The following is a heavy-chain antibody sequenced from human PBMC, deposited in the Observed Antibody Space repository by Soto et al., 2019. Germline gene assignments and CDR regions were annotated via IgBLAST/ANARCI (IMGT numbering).Heavy chain of an antibody. D-gene: IGHD4-17*01. CDR1: GFTFSSYA. J-gene: IGHJ3*02. V-gene: IGHV3-30-3*01. CDR3: ARGHYGDQMGDAFDI. Sequence: GGSLRLSCAASGFTFSSYAMHWVRQAPGKGLEWVAVISYDGSNKYYADSVKGRFTISRDNSKNTLYLQMNSLRAEDTAVYYCARGHYGDQMGDAFDIWGQGTMVTVSS. CDR2: ISYDGSNK.